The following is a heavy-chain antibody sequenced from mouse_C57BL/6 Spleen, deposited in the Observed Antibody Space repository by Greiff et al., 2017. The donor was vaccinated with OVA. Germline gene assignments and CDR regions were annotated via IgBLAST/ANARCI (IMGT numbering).Heavy chain of an antibody. V-gene: IGHV3-6*01. J-gene: IGHJ1*03. CDR1: GYSITSGYY. D-gene: IGHD1-1*01. Sequence: ESGPGLVKPSQSLSLTCSVTGYSITSGYYWNWIRQFPGNKLEWMGYISYDGSNNYNPSLKNRISLTRDKSKNQFFLKLNSVTTEDTVLYYGARGSLYDCGSSPWYFDVWGTGTTVTVSA. CDR3: ARGSLYDCGSSPWYFDV. CDR2: ISYDGSN.